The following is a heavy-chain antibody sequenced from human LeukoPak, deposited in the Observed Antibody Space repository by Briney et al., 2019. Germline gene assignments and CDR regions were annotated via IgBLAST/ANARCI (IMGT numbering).Heavy chain of an antibody. CDR3: AKHTLGHCSSSSCYVGVAFEI. Sequence: PGGSLRLSCAASGFNFSNYAMGWVRQAPAKGPEWVSRIRYNIENTHYADAVQGRFTISRDNSKNTLSPEMNSLRAEDTAVYYCAKHTLGHCSSSSCYVGVAFEIWSQGTMVTVSS. J-gene: IGHJ3*02. CDR1: GFNFSNYA. V-gene: IGHV3-23*01. D-gene: IGHD2-2*01. CDR2: IRYNIENT.